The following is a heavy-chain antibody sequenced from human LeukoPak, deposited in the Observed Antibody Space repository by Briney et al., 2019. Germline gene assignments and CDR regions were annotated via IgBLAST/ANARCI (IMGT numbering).Heavy chain of an antibody. Sequence: SETLSLTCTVSGGSISSYYWSWIRQPAGKGLEWIGRIYTSGSTNYNPSLKSRVTMSVDTSKNQFSLKLSSVTAADTAVYYCARVAKEVLLWFGELFCFDYWGQGTLVTVSS. V-gene: IGHV4-4*07. CDR1: GGSISSYY. CDR3: ARVAKEVLLWFGELFCFDY. D-gene: IGHD3-10*01. J-gene: IGHJ4*02. CDR2: IYTSGST.